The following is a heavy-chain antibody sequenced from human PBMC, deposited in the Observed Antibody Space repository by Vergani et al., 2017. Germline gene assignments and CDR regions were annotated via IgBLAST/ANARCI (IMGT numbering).Heavy chain of an antibody. CDR1: GYTFPNYP. Sequence: QVQLLQSGSELKKPGASVRISCEASGYTFPNYPLIWVRQAPGQGLEFMGWINTNSGNPTYAPGFTGRFVFSLDTSVSTAYLQISGLKAEDSAVYYCAGGRQWRLTGYLYGMDVRGQGTTVTVSS. CDR2: INTNSGNP. V-gene: IGHV7-4-1*02. J-gene: IGHJ6*02. D-gene: IGHD6-19*01. CDR3: AGGRQWRLTGYLYGMDV.